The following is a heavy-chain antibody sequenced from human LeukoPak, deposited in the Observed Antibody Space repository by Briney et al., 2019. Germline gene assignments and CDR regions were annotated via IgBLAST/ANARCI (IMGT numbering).Heavy chain of an antibody. D-gene: IGHD6-25*01. V-gene: IGHV4-59*11. CDR2: IYFSGYT. J-gene: IGHJ6*03. CDR3: ARSERRAQKDTYYNHYYYMDV. CDR1: GGSISSHY. Sequence: SETLSLTCVVSGGSISSHYWGWIRQPPGKGLEWIGYIYFSGYTNYNPSLKSRVTISVDTSNNQFSLRLSSVTAADTAVYYCARSERRAQKDTYYNHYYYMDVWGKGTTVTVSS.